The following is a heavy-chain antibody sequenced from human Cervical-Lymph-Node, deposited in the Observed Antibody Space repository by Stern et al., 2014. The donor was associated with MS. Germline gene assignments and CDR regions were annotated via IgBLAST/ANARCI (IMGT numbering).Heavy chain of an antibody. CDR1: GFTFTDHY. V-gene: IGHV3-11*01. Sequence: MQLVESGGGLVKPGESLRLSCAASGFTFTDHYMSWVRQAPGKGLEWVSYISRSGDTIYYADSVKGRFTISRDIVKNSLYLQMNSLRAEDAALYYCARGGSAYYYGMDVWGQGTAVTVSS. CDR3: ARGGSAYYYGMDV. CDR2: ISRSGDTI. J-gene: IGHJ6*02.